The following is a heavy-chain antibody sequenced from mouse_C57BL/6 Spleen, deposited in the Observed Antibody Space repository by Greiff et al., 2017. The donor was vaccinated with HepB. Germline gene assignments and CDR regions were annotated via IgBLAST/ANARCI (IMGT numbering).Heavy chain of an antibody. CDR2: IYPGSGNT. D-gene: IGHD1-1*01. Sequence: VQLQESGPELVQPGASVKISCKASGYSFTSYYIHWVKQRPGQGLEWIGWIYPGSGNTKYNEKFKGKATLTADTSSSTAYMQLSSLTAEDSAVYYCARPHPSVVEGGWFAYWGQGTLVTVSA. J-gene: IGHJ3*01. CDR1: GYSFTSYY. V-gene: IGHV1-66*01. CDR3: ARPHPSVVEGGWFAY.